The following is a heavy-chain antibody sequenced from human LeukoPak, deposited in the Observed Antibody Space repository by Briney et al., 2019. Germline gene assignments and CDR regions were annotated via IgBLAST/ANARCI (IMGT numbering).Heavy chain of an antibody. Sequence: SETLSLTCTVSGGSLSSYYWSWIRQPAGKGLEWIGRIYTSGSTNYNPSLKSRVTISVDKSKNQFSLKLSSVTAADTAVYYCARAHYVDTARTTNAFDIWGQGTMVTVSS. CDR2: IYTSGST. CDR3: ARAHYVDTARTTNAFDI. J-gene: IGHJ3*02. V-gene: IGHV4-4*07. D-gene: IGHD5-18*01. CDR1: GGSLSSYY.